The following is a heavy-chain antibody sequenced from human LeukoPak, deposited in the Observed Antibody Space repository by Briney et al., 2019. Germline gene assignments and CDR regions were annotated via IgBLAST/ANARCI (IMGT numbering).Heavy chain of an antibody. CDR1: GFTFSSYW. D-gene: IGHD5-24*01. Sequence: GRSLRLSCAASGFTFSSYWMHWVRQAPGKGLVWVSRINSDGSSTSYADSVKGRFTISRDNAKNTLYLQMNSLRAEDTAVYYCAREWGMATIDYWGQGTLVTVSS. V-gene: IGHV3-74*01. J-gene: IGHJ4*02. CDR2: INSDGSST. CDR3: AREWGMATIDY.